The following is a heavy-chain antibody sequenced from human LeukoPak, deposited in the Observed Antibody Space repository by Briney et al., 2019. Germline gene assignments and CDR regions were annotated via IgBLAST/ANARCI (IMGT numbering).Heavy chain of an antibody. J-gene: IGHJ4*02. V-gene: IGHV1-2*02. D-gene: IGHD2-2*01. CDR1: GYTFTGYY. Sequence: ASVKVSCKASGYTFTGYYMHWVRQAPGQGLEWMGWINPNSGGTNYAQKFQGRVTMTRDTSISTAYMELSRLRSDDTAVYYCARDREFIVVVPAALDYWGQGTLVTVSS. CDR3: ARDREFIVVVPAALDY. CDR2: INPNSGGT.